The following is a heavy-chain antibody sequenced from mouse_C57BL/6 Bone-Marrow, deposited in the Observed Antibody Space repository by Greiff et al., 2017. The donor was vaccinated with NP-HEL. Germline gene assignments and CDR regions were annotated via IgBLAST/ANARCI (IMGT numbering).Heavy chain of an antibody. J-gene: IGHJ2*01. CDR3: TTPLDYFDY. Sequence: VQLQQSGAELVRPGASVKLSCTASGFNIKDDYMHWVKQRPEQGLEWIGWIDPENGDTEYASKFQGKATITADTSSNTAYLQLSSLTSEDTAVYYCTTPLDYFDYWGQGTTLTVSS. V-gene: IGHV14-4*01. CDR1: GFNIKDDY. CDR2: IDPENGDT.